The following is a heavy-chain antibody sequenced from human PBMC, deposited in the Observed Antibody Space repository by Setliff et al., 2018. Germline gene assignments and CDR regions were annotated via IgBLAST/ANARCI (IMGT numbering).Heavy chain of an antibody. CDR3: AREGSGIDSTGYSRLLYH. CDR2: ISAYSGNT. D-gene: IGHD3-22*01. Sequence: VASVKVSCKASGYRFNQYGITWVRQAPGQGLEWMGWISAYSGNTNYGQRVQGRVTLTTDTSTSTAYMELRNLRSDDTAVYFCAREGSGIDSTGYSRLLYHWGQGTLVTVSS. J-gene: IGHJ4*02. V-gene: IGHV1-18*01. CDR1: GYRFNQYG.